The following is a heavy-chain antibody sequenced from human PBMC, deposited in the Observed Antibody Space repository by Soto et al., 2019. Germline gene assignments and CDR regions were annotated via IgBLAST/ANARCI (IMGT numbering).Heavy chain of an antibody. D-gene: IGHD5-12*01. J-gene: IGHJ4*02. V-gene: IGHV1-69*08. CDR3: ARDAPVGSTFSGYDAIDY. Sequence: QVQLVQSGAEVKKPGSSVKVSCKASGGPFSNDIITWVRQAPGQGLEWMGRIIALLNTATYAQKFQGRLTITADRSTGTAYIESNSLKSEDTAVYYCARDAPVGSTFSGYDAIDYWGQGTLVTVSS. CDR2: IIALLNTA. CDR1: GGPFSNDI.